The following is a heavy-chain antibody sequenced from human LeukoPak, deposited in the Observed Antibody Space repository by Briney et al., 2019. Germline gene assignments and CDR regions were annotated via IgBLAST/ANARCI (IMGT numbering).Heavy chain of an antibody. CDR1: GGSISSYY. D-gene: IGHD6-19*01. Sequence: SETLSLTCTVSGGSISSYYWGWIRQPPGKGLEWIGSIYYSGSTYYNPSLKSRVTISVDTSKNQFSLKLSSVTAADTAVYYCASRYSSGWYSVPFDYWGQGTLVTVSS. V-gene: IGHV4-39*07. CDR3: ASRYSSGWYSVPFDY. J-gene: IGHJ4*02. CDR2: IYYSGST.